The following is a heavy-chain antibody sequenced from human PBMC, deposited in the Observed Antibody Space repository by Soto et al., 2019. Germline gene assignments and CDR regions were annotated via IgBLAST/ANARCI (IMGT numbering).Heavy chain of an antibody. CDR2: ISGSGGST. J-gene: IGHJ3*02. Sequence: GGSLRLSCAASGFTFSSYAMSWVRQAPGKGLEWVSAISGSGGSTYYADSVKGRFTISRDNSKNTLYLQMNSLRAEDTAVYYWAKSRLDWRGNDAFDIWGQGTMVTVSS. CDR1: GFTFSSYA. V-gene: IGHV3-23*01. CDR3: AKSRLDWRGNDAFDI. D-gene: IGHD1-1*01.